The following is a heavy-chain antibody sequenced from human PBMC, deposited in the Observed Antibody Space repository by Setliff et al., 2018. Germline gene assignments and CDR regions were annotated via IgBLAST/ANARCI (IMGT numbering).Heavy chain of an antibody. J-gene: IGHJ5*02. D-gene: IGHD2-8*02. CDR1: GGSISSSSYY. V-gene: IGHV4-39*01. CDR3: ARQRPLQLRPTVVLHWGWFDP. CDR2: IYYSGST. Sequence: SSETLSLTCTVSGGSISSSSYYWGWIRQPPGKGLEWIGSIYYSGSTYYNPSLKSRVTISVDTSKNQFSLKLSSVTAADTAVYYCARQRPLQLRPTVVLHWGWFDPRGQGTLVTVS.